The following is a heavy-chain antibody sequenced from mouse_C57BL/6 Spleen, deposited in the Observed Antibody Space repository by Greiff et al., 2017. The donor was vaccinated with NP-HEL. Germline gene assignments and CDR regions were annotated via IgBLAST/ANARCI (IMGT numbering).Heavy chain of an antibody. CDR3: ARYRITSGFAY. J-gene: IGHJ3*01. CDR1: GYTFTDYY. V-gene: IGHV1-19*01. CDR2: INPYNGGT. D-gene: IGHD2-10*02. Sequence: VQLQQSGPVLVKPGASVKMSCKASGYTFTDYYMNWVKQSHGKSLEWIGVINPYNGGTSYNQKFKGKATLTVDKSSSTAYMELNSLTSEDSAVYYCARYRITSGFAYWGQGTLVTVSA.